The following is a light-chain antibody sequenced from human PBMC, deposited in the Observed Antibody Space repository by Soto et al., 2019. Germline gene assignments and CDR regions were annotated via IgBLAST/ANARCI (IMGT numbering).Light chain of an antibody. V-gene: IGKV3-20*01. J-gene: IGKJ1*01. Sequence: EIVLTQSPGTLSLSPGERATLSCRASQSVSSSYLAWYQQKPGQAPRLLIYGASSRATGIPDRFSGSGSGTDFTLTISRLEPEEVAVYYCQQYGRSPGTFGQGTKVEIK. CDR2: GAS. CDR3: QQYGRSPGT. CDR1: QSVSSSY.